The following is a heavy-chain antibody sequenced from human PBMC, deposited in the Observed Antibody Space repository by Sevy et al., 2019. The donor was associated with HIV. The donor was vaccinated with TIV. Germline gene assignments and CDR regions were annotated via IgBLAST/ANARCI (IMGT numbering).Heavy chain of an antibody. V-gene: IGHV3-9*01. J-gene: IGHJ4*02. CDR3: AKTPMTEAAPYFDF. CDR2: INWNSGSL. Sequence: GGSLRLSCAGSGFTFEDYALHWVRQAPGQGLEWVAGINWNSGSLDFAGSVKGRFTISRDDAKNSLYLQMDTLRTEDTALHKCAKTPMTEAAPYFDFWGQGTLVTVSS. CDR1: GFTFEDYA. D-gene: IGHD6-19*01.